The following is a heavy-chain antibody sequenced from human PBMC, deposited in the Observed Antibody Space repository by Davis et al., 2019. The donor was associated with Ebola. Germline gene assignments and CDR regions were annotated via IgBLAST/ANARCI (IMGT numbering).Heavy chain of an antibody. V-gene: IGHV3-48*04. CDR3: AREVRQDGYNYRYYFDY. CDR2: ISSSSSTI. J-gene: IGHJ4*02. Sequence: GESLKISCAASGFTFSSYSMNWVRQAPGKGLEWVSYISSSSSTIYYADSVKGRFTISRDNAKNSLYLQMNSLRAEDTAVYYCAREVRQDGYNYRYYFDYWGQGTLVTVSS. CDR1: GFTFSSYS. D-gene: IGHD5-24*01.